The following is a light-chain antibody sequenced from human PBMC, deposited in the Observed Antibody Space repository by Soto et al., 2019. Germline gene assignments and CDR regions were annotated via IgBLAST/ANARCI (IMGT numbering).Light chain of an antibody. J-gene: IGLJ2*01. CDR2: EVS. V-gene: IGLV2-23*02. Sequence: QSALTQPASVSGSPGQSITISCTGTSGDVGSYNLVSWYQQHPNKAPKLMIYEVSQRPSGVSNRFSGSKSGNTASLTISGLRAEDEADYYCCSYAGSSTLVFGGGTKVTVL. CDR3: CSYAGSSTLV. CDR1: SGDVGSYNL.